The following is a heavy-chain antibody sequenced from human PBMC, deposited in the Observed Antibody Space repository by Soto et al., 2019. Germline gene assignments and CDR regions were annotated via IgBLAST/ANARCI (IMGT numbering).Heavy chain of an antibody. Sequence: EVQLVESGGGLVQPGQSLKLSCVASGFTFSRSALHWVRQTSGKGLEWPGRVRTQPNNYATAYGASVNGRFTISRDDSKNAAYLHLTGLRTEDTAMYYCASLSYYDHSTGHYLDFWGRGTLVTVSS. CDR2: VRTQPNNYAT. D-gene: IGHD3-9*01. V-gene: IGHV3-73*02. CDR1: GFTFSRSA. CDR3: ASLSYYDHSTGHYLDF. J-gene: IGHJ4*02.